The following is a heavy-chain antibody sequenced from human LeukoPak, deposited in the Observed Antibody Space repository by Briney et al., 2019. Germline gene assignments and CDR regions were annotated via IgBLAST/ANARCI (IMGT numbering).Heavy chain of an antibody. CDR1: GFTFSSYS. D-gene: IGHD3-22*01. J-gene: IGHJ4*02. Sequence: PGGSLRLSCAAAGFTFSSYSMNWVRQAPGKGLEWVSSISSSSSYIYYADSVKGRFTISRDNAKNSLYLQMNSLRAEDTAVYYCARDHYYDSSGYDYWGQGTLVTVSS. CDR2: ISSSSSYI. V-gene: IGHV3-21*01. CDR3: ARDHYYDSSGYDY.